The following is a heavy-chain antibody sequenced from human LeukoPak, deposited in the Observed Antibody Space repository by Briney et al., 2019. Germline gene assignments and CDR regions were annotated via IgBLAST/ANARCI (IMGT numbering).Heavy chain of an antibody. D-gene: IGHD3-3*01. CDR3: ARLREIPVFGVVTKSTSYFDY. CDR2: ISYDGSNE. J-gene: IGHJ4*02. V-gene: IGHV3-30*04. Sequence: GGSLRLSCAASGFTFNYYSMHWVRQAPGKGLEWVAGISYDGSNEYYADAMKGRFTISRDNSKNTLYLQMSSLRAEDTAVYYCARLREIPVFGVVTKSTSYFDYWGQGTLVTVSS. CDR1: GFTFNYYS.